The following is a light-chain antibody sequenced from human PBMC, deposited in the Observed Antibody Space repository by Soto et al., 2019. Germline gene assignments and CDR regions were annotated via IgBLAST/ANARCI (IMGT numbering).Light chain of an antibody. CDR2: KAS. Sequence: DIQMTQSPSTLSASVGDRVTITCRASQSISSWLAWYQQKPGKAPKLLIYKASGLESGVPSRFSGSGSGTDFTLTISSLQPADFATYYCQQYETYSWTFGQGTKVDIK. CDR1: QSISSW. J-gene: IGKJ1*01. CDR3: QQYETYSWT. V-gene: IGKV1-5*03.